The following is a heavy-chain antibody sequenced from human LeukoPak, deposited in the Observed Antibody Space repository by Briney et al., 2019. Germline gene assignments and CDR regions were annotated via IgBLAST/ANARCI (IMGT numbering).Heavy chain of an antibody. CDR2: IYSGGST. D-gene: IGHD4-23*01. CDR1: GFTVSSNY. CDR3: ATVKRGNAFDY. V-gene: IGHV3-53*01. Sequence: GGSLRLSCAASGFTVSSNYMSWVRQAPGKGLEWVSVIYSGGSTYYAGSVKGRFTISRDNSKNTLYLQMNSLRAEDTAVYYCATVKRGNAFDYWGQGTLVTVSS. J-gene: IGHJ4*02.